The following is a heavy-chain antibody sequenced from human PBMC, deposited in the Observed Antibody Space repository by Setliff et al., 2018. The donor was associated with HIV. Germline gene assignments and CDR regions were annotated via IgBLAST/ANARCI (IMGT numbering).Heavy chain of an antibody. J-gene: IGHJ3*02. V-gene: IGHV1-46*01. D-gene: IGHD2-2*02. CDR3: ARDNTAFDI. CDR1: GYTFTSYY. Sequence: ASVKVSCKASGYTFTSYYMHWVRQAPGQGLEWMGMVYPSDGSTSYAQKFQGRVTTTRDTSTSTIYMELNSLTSEDTAVYYCARDNTAFDIWGQGTMVTVSS. CDR2: VYPSDGST.